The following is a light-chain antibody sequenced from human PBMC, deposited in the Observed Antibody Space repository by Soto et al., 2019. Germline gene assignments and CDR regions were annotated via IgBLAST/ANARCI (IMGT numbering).Light chain of an antibody. CDR3: GTWDSSLSAVV. Sequence: QSVLTQPSSVSSAPGQKVTISSSGSSSNIGNNYVSWYQQLPGTATKLLIYDNNKRPSGIPDRFSGSKSGTSATLGITGLQTGDEADYYCGTWDSSLSAVVFGGGTRVTVL. V-gene: IGLV1-51*01. J-gene: IGLJ2*01. CDR1: SSNIGNNY. CDR2: DNN.